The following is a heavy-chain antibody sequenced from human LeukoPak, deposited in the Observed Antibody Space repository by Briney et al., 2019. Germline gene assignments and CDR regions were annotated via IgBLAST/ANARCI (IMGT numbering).Heavy chain of an antibody. V-gene: IGHV1-69*13. J-gene: IGHJ5*02. Sequence: SVKVSCKASGGTFSSYAISWVRQTPGQGLEWMGGIIPIFGTANYAQKFQGRVTITADESTSTAYMELSSLRSEDTAVYYCARGFSSSWYEIARGAPFDPWGQGTLVTVSS. CDR3: ARGFSSSWYEIARGAPFDP. CDR2: IIPIFGTA. D-gene: IGHD6-13*01. CDR1: GGTFSSYA.